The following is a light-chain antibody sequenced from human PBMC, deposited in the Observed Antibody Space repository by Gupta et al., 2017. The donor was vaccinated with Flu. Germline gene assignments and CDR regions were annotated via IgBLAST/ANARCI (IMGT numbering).Light chain of an antibody. CDR2: EVR. Sequence: QSALTQPAAVSLSPGQSSTIPCIVTSSDIGDFNYVSWYQQHPGDAPQLIISEVRDRPSGVSSHFSGSKSGYTTSLTISGHQPEDEGDYYCSSYTTSSTWVFGGGTKVTVL. V-gene: IGLV2-14*01. CDR3: SSYTTSSTWV. CDR1: SSDIGDFNY. J-gene: IGLJ3*02.